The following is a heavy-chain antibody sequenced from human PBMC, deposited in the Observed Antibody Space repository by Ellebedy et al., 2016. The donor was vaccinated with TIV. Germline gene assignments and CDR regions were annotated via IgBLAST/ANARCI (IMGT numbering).Heavy chain of an antibody. CDR3: ARDSSSDGDIPWYFHH. J-gene: IGHJ4*02. V-gene: IGHV3-21*01. CDR1: GFTFYSYS. CDR2: VSGSSSYI. D-gene: IGHD2-21*02. Sequence: GGSLRLXCAASGFTFYSYSMNWVRQAPGKGLEWVSSVSGSSSYIYYADSVKGRFTISRDNAKNSLYLQMNSLRAEDTAVYYCARDSSSDGDIPWYFHHWGQGTLVTVSS.